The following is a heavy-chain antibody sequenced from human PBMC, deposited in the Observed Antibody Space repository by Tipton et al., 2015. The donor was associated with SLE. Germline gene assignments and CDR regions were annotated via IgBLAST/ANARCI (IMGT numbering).Heavy chain of an antibody. Sequence: RSLRLSCAASGFTFDDYAMHWVRQAPGKGLEWVSGISWNSGSIGYADSVKGRFTISRDNAKNSLYLQMNSLRAEDTALYYCAKDAASGWFGDSRFDYWGQGTLVTVSS. CDR2: ISWNSGSI. J-gene: IGHJ4*02. CDR1: GFTFDDYA. V-gene: IGHV3-9*01. D-gene: IGHD3-10*01. CDR3: AKDAASGWFGDSRFDY.